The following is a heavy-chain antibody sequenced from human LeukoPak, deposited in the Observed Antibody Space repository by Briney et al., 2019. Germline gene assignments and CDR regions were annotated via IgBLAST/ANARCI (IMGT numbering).Heavy chain of an antibody. Sequence: ASVQVSCKASGYTFTKYPMNWVRQAPGQGPEYMGWINTNTGSPVYAQDFIGWFVFSLDTSVSTAYLQISDLKAEDTAVYYCARARGTEWMDYWGQGTLVTVSS. D-gene: IGHD3-16*01. V-gene: IGHV7-4-1*02. J-gene: IGHJ4*02. CDR2: INTNTGSP. CDR3: ARARGTEWMDY. CDR1: GYTFTKYP.